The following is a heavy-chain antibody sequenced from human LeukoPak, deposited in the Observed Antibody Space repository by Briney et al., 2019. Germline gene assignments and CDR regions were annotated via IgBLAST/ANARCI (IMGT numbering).Heavy chain of an antibody. CDR2: INPSGGST. CDR1: GYTFTNYY. D-gene: IGHD6-19*01. J-gene: IGHJ4*02. V-gene: IGHV1-46*01. CDR3: ARDRSSGWYPFDY. Sequence: ASQKVSCKASGYTFTNYYMHWVRQAPGQGLEWMGIINPSGGSTMYAQTFQGRVTMTSDTSTSTVYMEMSSLRSEDTAVFYCARDRSSGWYPFDYWGQGTLVTVSS.